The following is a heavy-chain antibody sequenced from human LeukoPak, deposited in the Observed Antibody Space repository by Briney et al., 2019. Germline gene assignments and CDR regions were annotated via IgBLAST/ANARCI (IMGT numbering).Heavy chain of an antibody. V-gene: IGHV3-43*01. D-gene: IGHD2-15*01. J-gene: IGHJ5*02. CDR2: ICLDGGST. CDR1: GYTPSDYT. Sequence: GGSLRLSCAASGYTPSDYTTHAVPQAPGKGLEWVSHICLDGGSTYYTDTLKGGFAISRDNSKNSLYLQMNSLRTEDTALYYCAKEDGDIDCSGGSCHNWFDPWGQGTLVTVSS. CDR3: AKEDGDIDCSGGSCHNWFDP.